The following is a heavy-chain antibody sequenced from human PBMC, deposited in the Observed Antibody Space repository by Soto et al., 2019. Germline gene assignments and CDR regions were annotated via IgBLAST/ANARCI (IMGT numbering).Heavy chain of an antibody. CDR3: AKGGDYDDPIDY. CDR2: IYSSGST. CDR1: GFTVSSNY. D-gene: IGHD4-17*01. Sequence: EVQLVESGGGLVQPGGSLRLSCAASGFTVSSNYVTWVRQAPGKGLEWVSVIYSSGSTYYADSVKGRFTISRDNSKNTRSLQMNSLGAEDTALYYCAKGGDYDDPIDYWGQGTLVTVSS. V-gene: IGHV3-66*01. J-gene: IGHJ4*02.